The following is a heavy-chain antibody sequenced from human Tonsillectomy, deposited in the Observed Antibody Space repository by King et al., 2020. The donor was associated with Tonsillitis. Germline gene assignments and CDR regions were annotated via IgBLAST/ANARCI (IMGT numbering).Heavy chain of an antibody. CDR2: IKQDGSEK. V-gene: IGHV3-7*01. CDR3: ARMAWNYVDFLGFDY. J-gene: IGHJ4*02. CDR1: GFTFSSYW. Sequence: EVQLVESGGGLVQPGGSLRLSCAASGFTFSSYWMSWVRQAPGKGLEWVANIKQDGSEKYYVDSVKGRFTISRDNAKNSLYLQMNSLRAEDTAVYYCARMAWNYVDFLGFDYWGQGTLVTVSS. D-gene: IGHD1-7*01.